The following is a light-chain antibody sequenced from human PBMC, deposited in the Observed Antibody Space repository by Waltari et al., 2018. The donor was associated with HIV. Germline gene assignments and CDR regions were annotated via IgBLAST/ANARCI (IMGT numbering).Light chain of an antibody. CDR2: GNN. Sequence: SSNIGAGYDVHWYQHLPGTAPKLLIAGNNNRPSGVPDRFSGSKSGTSASLAITGLQPDDEADYYCQSYDSSMSCVVFGGGTKVTVV. CDR3: QSYDSSMSCVV. V-gene: IGLV1-40*01. J-gene: IGLJ2*01. CDR1: SSNIGAGYD.